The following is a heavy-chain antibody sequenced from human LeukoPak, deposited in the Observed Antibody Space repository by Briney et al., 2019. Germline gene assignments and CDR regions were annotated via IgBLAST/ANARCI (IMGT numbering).Heavy chain of an antibody. J-gene: IGHJ4*02. CDR1: GFTFSSYA. D-gene: IGHD6-19*01. CDR2: ISGGGTST. V-gene: IGHV3-23*01. CDR3: AKTFIAVANPIDY. Sequence: GGSLRLSCAASGFTFSSYAMSWVRQAPGKGLEWVLVISGGGTSTYYADSVKGRFTISKDNSRNTLYLQMNSLRAEDTAVYYCAKTFIAVANPIDYWGQGTLVTVSS.